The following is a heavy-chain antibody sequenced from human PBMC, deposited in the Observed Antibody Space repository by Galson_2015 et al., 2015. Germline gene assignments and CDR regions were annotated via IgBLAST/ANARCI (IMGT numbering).Heavy chain of an antibody. Sequence: SVKVSCKASGYTFTSYGISWVRQAPGQGLEWMGWISAYNGNTNYAQKLQGRVTMTTDTSTSTAYMELRSLRSDDTAVYYCARDFAPNVVVTAIAEFQHWGQGTLVTVSS. CDR2: ISAYNGNT. D-gene: IGHD2-21*02. V-gene: IGHV1-18*04. CDR3: ARDFAPNVVVTAIAEFQH. CDR1: GYTFTSYG. J-gene: IGHJ1*01.